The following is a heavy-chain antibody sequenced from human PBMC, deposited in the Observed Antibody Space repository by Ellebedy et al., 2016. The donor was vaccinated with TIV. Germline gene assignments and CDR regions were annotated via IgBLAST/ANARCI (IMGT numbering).Heavy chain of an antibody. CDR2: IGGSGGST. J-gene: IGHJ4*02. D-gene: IGHD1-7*01. CDR3: AALNLIGH. Sequence: GESLKISCAASGFTFSSYVMSWVRQAPGKGLEWVSAIGGSGGSTYYADSVKGRFTISRDNSKNTLYLQMNSLRAEDTAIYYCAALNLIGHWGQGTLVTVSS. CDR1: GFTFSSYV. V-gene: IGHV3-23*01.